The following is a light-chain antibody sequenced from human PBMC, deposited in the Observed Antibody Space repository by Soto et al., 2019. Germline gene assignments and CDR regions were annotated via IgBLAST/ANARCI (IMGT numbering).Light chain of an antibody. V-gene: IGKV3-20*01. CDR3: QQYDSSPLT. CDR2: GAS. Sequence: EIVLTQSAGTLSLSPGERATLSCRASQSVSSSFLAWYQQKPGQAPRLLIYGASSRATGIPDRFSGSGSETDFTLTISRLEPEDFAVYYCQQYDSSPLTFGGGTKVEIK. CDR1: QSVSSSF. J-gene: IGKJ4*01.